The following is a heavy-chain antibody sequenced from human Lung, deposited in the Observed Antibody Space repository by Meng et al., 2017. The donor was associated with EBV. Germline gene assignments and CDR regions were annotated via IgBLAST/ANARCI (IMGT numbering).Heavy chain of an antibody. CDR3: ARRMTVAIDF. J-gene: IGHJ4*02. CDR1: GGSFSGYY. V-gene: IGHV4-34*01. Sequence: QVQVQQWGAGLLKPSETLSLTCAVYGGSFSGYYWSWIRQPPGKGLEWIGEINHSGSTNYNPSLKSRVTISVDRSKNQFSLKVNSVTAADTAVHYCARRMTVAIDFWGQGTLVTVSS. D-gene: IGHD5-12*01. CDR2: INHSGST.